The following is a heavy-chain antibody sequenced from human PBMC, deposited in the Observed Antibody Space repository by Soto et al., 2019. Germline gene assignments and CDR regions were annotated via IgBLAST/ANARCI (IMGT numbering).Heavy chain of an antibody. D-gene: IGHD3-16*01. V-gene: IGHV1-18*01. CDR1: GYTFTSYG. J-gene: IGHJ6*03. CDR3: ARLGSGPYYYYYYYMDV. Sequence: ASVKVSCKASGYTFTSYGISWVRQATGQRLEWMGWISAYNGNTNYAQKLQGRVTMTTDTSTSTAYMELRSLRSDDTAVYYCARLGSGPYYYYYYYMDVWGKGTTVTVSS. CDR2: ISAYNGNT.